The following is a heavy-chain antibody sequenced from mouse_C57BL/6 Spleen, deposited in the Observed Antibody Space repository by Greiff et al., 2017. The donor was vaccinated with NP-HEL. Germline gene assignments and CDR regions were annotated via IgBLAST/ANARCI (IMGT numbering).Heavy chain of an antibody. CDR2: IWSGGST. J-gene: IGHJ4*01. CDR1: GFSLTSYG. CDR3: AKMRDYAMDY. V-gene: IGHV2-4*01. Sequence: VKVVESGPGLVQPSQSLSITCTVSGFSLTSYGVHWVRQPPGKGLEWLGVIWSGGSTDYNAAFISRLSISKDNSKSQVFFKMNSLQADDTAIYYCAKMRDYAMDYWGQGTSVTVSS.